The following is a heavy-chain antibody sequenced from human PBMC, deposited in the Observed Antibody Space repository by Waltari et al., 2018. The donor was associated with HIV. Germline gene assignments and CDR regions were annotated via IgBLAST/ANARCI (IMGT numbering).Heavy chain of an antibody. D-gene: IGHD2-8*01. Sequence: EVQLVESGGGLVQPGGSLRLFCAASGFPFSSFWLCWVRQAPGKGLEWVANIKQDGSEKHYVDSVKGRFTISRDNAKKSLYLQMNSLRAEDTAVYYCARMGLMMYAIGAFDIWGQGTMVTVSS. CDR1: GFPFSSFW. V-gene: IGHV3-7*01. J-gene: IGHJ3*02. CDR3: ARMGLMMYAIGAFDI. CDR2: IKQDGSEK.